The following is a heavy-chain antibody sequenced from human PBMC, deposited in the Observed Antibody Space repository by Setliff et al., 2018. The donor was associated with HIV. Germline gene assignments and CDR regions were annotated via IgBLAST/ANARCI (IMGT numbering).Heavy chain of an antibody. CDR2: VCNSGAT. V-gene: IGHV4-4*02. CDR3: ARGGLGVVTSFDS. Sequence: SETLSLTCAVSGESIGSPGCWSWIRQSLEKGLEWIGEVCNSGATNFSPFFRGRVTISKDWSKNHFSLTLTPVTAADTAVYYCARGGLGVVTSFDSWGPGTLVTVSS. J-gene: IGHJ4*02. CDR1: GESIGSPGC. D-gene: IGHD3-3*01.